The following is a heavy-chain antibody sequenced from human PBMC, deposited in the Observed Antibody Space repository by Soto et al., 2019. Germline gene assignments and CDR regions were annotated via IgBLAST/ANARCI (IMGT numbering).Heavy chain of an antibody. J-gene: IGHJ6*02. V-gene: IGHV1-69*13. CDR1: GGTFSSHA. CDR2: IIPIFGTT. Sequence: PSVKVSCKASGGTFSSHAISWVRQAPGRGLEWMGGIIPIFGTTNYAQNFRARVTITADESTSTAYMELSSLTSEDTAVYYCGSVGYCSSTNCLFYYYHYGMDVWGQGTTVTVSS. D-gene: IGHD2-2*03. CDR3: GSVGYCSSTNCLFYYYHYGMDV.